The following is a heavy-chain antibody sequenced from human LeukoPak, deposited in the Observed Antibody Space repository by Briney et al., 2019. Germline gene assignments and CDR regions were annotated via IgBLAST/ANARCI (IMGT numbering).Heavy chain of an antibody. J-gene: IGHJ4*02. D-gene: IGHD1-26*01. CDR2: IYLSGST. Sequence: SQTLSLTCAVSGGAICTGDYYWSWIRQPPGKGLEWIGSIYLSGSTYYNTSLESRVTIAVDTSKNQFSLKLSSVTAADTAVYDCARAYYGLGACVFDYWGQGTLVTVSS. CDR1: GGAICTGDYY. V-gene: IGHV4-30-2*03. CDR3: ARAYYGLGACVFDY.